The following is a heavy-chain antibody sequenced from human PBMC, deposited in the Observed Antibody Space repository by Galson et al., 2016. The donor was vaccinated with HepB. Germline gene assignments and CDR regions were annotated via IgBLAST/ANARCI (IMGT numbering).Heavy chain of an antibody. Sequence: SETLSLTCRLSGGSIIESSYYWGWIRQPPGKGLEWIGTIYYSGRLYYNASLKSRVTISVDTSKIQFSLELLSVTAADTAIYYCAAGRRRDYFDPWGQGALV. CDR1: GGSIIESSYY. J-gene: IGHJ5*02. CDR3: AAGRRRDYFDP. CDR2: IYYSGRL. D-gene: IGHD4-11*01. V-gene: IGHV4-39*01.